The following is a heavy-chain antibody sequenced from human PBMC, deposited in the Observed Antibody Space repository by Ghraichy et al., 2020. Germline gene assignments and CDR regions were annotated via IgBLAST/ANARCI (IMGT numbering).Heavy chain of an antibody. CDR1: GFTFSSYA. Sequence: GGSLRLSCAASGFTFSSYAMSWVRQAPGKGLEWVSAISGSGGSTYYADSVKGRFTISRDNSKNTLYLQMNSLRAEDTAVYYCAKDSPYCSGGSCYFLAFDYWGQGTLVTVSS. D-gene: IGHD2-15*01. CDR2: ISGSGGST. J-gene: IGHJ4*02. V-gene: IGHV3-23*01. CDR3: AKDSPYCSGGSCYFLAFDY.